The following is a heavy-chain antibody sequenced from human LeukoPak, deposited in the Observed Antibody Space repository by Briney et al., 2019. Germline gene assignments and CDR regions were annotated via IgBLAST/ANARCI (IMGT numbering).Heavy chain of an antibody. V-gene: IGHV4-30-4*08. J-gene: IGHJ5*02. CDR2: IYYSGST. Sequence: PSQTLSLTCTVSGGSISSGDYYWSWIRQPPGKGLEWIGYIYYSGSTYYNPSLKSRVTISVDTSKNQFSLKLSSVTAADTAVYYCARDSGSYSSSWYSDGWFDPWGQGTLVTVSS. CDR3: ARDSGSYSSSWYSDGWFDP. D-gene: IGHD6-13*01. CDR1: GGSISSGDYY.